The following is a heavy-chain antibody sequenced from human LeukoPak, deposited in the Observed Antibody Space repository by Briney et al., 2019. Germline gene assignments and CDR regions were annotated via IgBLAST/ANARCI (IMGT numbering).Heavy chain of an antibody. D-gene: IGHD6-13*01. CDR2: INHSGST. J-gene: IGHJ6*03. CDR1: GGSFSGYY. Sequence: SETLSLTCAVYGGSFSGYYWSWIRQPPGKGLEWIGEINHSGSTNYNPSLKSRVTISVDTSKNQFSLKLSSVTAADTAVYYCARYPRSWTRGYYYMDVWGKGTTVTISS. CDR3: ARYPRSWTRGYYYMDV. V-gene: IGHV4-34*01.